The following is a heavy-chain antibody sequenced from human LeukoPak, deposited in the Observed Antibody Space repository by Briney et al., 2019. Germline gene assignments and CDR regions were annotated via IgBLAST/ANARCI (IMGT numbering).Heavy chain of an antibody. Sequence: GGSLRLSCAASGFTVSSNYMSWVRQAPGKGLEWVSVIYSGGSTYYADSVKGRFTISRDNSKNTLYLQMNSLRAEDTAVYYCARAEGDIVVVVAAAPLDYWGQGTLVTVSS. CDR1: GFTVSSNY. V-gene: IGHV3-66*01. J-gene: IGHJ4*02. CDR3: ARAEGDIVVVVAAAPLDY. CDR2: IYSGGST. D-gene: IGHD2-15*01.